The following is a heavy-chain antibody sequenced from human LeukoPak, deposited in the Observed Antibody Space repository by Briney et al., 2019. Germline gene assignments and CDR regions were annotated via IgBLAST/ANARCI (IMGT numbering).Heavy chain of an antibody. CDR2: IYYSGST. V-gene: IGHV4-39*07. CDR1: GGSISSSSYY. J-gene: IGHJ4*02. CDR3: ARGRYYYDSSGYYYEEYYFDY. D-gene: IGHD3-22*01. Sequence: SETLSLTCTVSGGSISSSSYYWGWIRQPPGKGLEWIGSIYYSGSTYYNPSLKSRVTISVDTSKNQFSLKLSSVTAADTAVYYCARGRYYYDSSGYYYEEYYFDYWGQGTLATVSS.